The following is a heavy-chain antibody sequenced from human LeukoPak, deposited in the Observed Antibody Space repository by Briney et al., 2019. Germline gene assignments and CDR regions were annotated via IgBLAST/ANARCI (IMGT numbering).Heavy chain of an antibody. D-gene: IGHD5-18*01. CDR1: GGSFSGYY. CDR3: ARVGDTAMVYFDY. Sequence: SETLSLTCAVYGGSFSGYYWSWIRQPPGKGLEWIGEINHSGSTNYNPSLKSRVTISVDTSKNQFSLELSSVTAADTAVYYCARVGDTAMVYFDYWGRGTLVTVSS. V-gene: IGHV4-34*01. CDR2: INHSGST. J-gene: IGHJ4*02.